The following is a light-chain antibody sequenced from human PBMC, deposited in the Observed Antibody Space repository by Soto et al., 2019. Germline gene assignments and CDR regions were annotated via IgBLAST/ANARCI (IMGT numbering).Light chain of an antibody. CDR3: CSYAGSSTFV. Sequence: QSVLTQPASVSGSPGQSITISCTGNSNYLGSYNLASWYQQHPGKAPKLMIYEGSKRPSGVSNRFSGSKSGNTASLTISGLQAEDEADYYCCSYAGSSTFVFGTGTKVTVL. CDR2: EGS. V-gene: IGLV2-23*01. CDR1: SNYLGSYNL. J-gene: IGLJ1*01.